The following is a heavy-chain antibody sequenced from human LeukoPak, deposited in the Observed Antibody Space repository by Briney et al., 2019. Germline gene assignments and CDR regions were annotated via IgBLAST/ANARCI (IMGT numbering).Heavy chain of an antibody. CDR2: INHSGST. J-gene: IGHJ5*02. CDR3: ARGKVRNNILTGYYNWFDP. D-gene: IGHD3-9*01. CDR1: GGSFSGYY. Sequence: SETLSLTCAVYGGSFSGYYWSWIRQPPGKGLEWIGEINHSGSTNYNPSPKSRVTISVDTSKNQFSLKLSSVTAADTAVYYCARGKVRNNILTGYYNWFDPWGQGTLVTVSS. V-gene: IGHV4-34*01.